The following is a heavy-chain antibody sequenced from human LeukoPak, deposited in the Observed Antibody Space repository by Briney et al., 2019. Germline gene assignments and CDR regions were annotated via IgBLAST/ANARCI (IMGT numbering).Heavy chain of an antibody. V-gene: IGHV3-30*02. J-gene: IGHJ3*02. CDR3: ARDASYAFDI. Sequence: GGSLRLSCTASGFSFSNYGTHWVRQAPGKGLEGVTFMQYDGSDKFYADSVKGRFTISRDNSKNTLYLQMNSLRAEDTAVYYCARDASYAFDIWGQGTMVTVSS. CDR1: GFSFSNYG. CDR2: MQYDGSDK.